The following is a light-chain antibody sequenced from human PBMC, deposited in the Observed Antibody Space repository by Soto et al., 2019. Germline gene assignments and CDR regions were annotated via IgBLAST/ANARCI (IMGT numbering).Light chain of an antibody. J-gene: IGKJ4*01. CDR1: QSVSSN. Sequence: EIVMTQSPVTLSASPGESATLSCRASQSVSSNLAWYQQKPCQTPRLLIYAASIRATGVPARLSGSGSGTDFTLTINSLQSEDFAVYYCQHYVNWPLTFGGGTKVDIK. V-gene: IGKV3-15*01. CDR2: AAS. CDR3: QHYVNWPLT.